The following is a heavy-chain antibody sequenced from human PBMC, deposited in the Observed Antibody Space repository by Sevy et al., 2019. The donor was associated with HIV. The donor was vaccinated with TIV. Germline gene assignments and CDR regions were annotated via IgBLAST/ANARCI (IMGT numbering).Heavy chain of an antibody. CDR1: GYRFTDYY. J-gene: IGHJ4*01. CDR3: ARDQEFCSTPPCYSGLDH. V-gene: IGHV1-2*02. CDR2: INPNSDVT. D-gene: IGHD1-26*01. Sequence: ASVKVSCETSGYRFTDYYIHWVRQAPGQGLEWMGWINPNSDVTKSAKKFQDRFIMTKDTSISTVYMELRGLTFDVSAVYYCARDQEFCSTPPCYSGLDHWAHGSLVTVSS.